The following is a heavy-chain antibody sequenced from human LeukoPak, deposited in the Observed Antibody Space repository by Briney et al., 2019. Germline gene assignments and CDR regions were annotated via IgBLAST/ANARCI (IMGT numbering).Heavy chain of an antibody. CDR3: ARSGIAARKYGFDY. J-gene: IGHJ4*02. V-gene: IGHV4-61*08. Sequence: KPSQTLSLTCTVSGDSVSNGGHYWTWIRQHPGKGLEWIGYIYYSGSTSYNPSLKSRVTISVDTSKNQFSLKLSSVTAADTAVYYCARSGIAARKYGFDYWGQGTLVTVSS. CDR2: IYYSGST. D-gene: IGHD6-6*01. CDR1: GDSVSNGGHY.